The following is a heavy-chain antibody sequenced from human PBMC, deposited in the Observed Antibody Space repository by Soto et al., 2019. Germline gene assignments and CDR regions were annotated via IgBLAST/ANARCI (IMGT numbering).Heavy chain of an antibody. Sequence: QVQLQQWGAGLLKPSETLSLTCAVYGGSFSGYYWSWIRQPPGKGLEWIGEINHSGSTNYNPSLKSRVTISVDTSKNQFSLKLSSLTAADTAVYYCAKYCGGDCYPFSYGMDVWGQGTTVTVSS. CDR2: INHSGST. CDR3: AKYCGGDCYPFSYGMDV. J-gene: IGHJ6*02. V-gene: IGHV4-34*01. CDR1: GGSFSGYY. D-gene: IGHD2-21*02.